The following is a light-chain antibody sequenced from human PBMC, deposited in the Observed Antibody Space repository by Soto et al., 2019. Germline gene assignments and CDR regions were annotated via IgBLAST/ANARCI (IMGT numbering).Light chain of an antibody. V-gene: IGKV3-15*01. J-gene: IGKJ5*01. Sequence: EIVMTQSPATLSVSPGERATLSCRASQSVRSNLAWYQQKPGQAPRLLIYGASTRATGIPARFSGSGSGTEFTLTINSLQSEDSAVYSCQQHNQWPITFGQGTRLEIK. CDR1: QSVRSN. CDR2: GAS. CDR3: QQHNQWPIT.